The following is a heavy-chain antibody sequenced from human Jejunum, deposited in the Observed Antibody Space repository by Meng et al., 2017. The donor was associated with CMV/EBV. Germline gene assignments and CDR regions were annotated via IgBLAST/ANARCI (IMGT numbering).Heavy chain of an antibody. J-gene: IGHJ4*02. CDR3: AKEGYSRDLDY. V-gene: IGHV3-23*01. CDR1: GFTFSNSA. Sequence: AATGFTFSNSALSWVRTAHVQGMEWVSSISGSGRTTYYAGYVRGRIIISRENSKNTLYLQVNSMRAEDTAVYFCAKEGYSRDLDYWGQGTLVTVSS. D-gene: IGHD4-11*01. CDR2: ISGSGRTT.